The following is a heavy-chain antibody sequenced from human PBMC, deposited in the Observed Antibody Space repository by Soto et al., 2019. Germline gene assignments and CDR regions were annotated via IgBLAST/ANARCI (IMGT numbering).Heavy chain of an antibody. D-gene: IGHD3-22*01. V-gene: IGHV1-18*04. J-gene: IGHJ4*02. CDR1: GYTFTSYG. CDR3: ARGRDYYDSSGYYPNFDY. CDR2: ISAYNGST. Sequence: ASVKVSCKASGYTFTSYGISWVRQAPGQGLEWMGWISAYNGSTNFAQKLQGRVTMTTDTSTGTAYMELRSLRSDDTAVYYCARGRDYYDSSGYYPNFDYWGQGTLVTVSS.